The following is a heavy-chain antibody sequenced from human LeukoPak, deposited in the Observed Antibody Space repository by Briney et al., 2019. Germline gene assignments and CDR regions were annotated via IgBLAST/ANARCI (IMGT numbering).Heavy chain of an antibody. CDR2: IIPILGTT. V-gene: IGHV1-69*06. Sequence: PSVKVSCKASRGTFSSYAISWVRQAPGHGLEWMGRIIPILGTTNYAQKFQGRVTITADKATSTAYMELSSLRAEDTAVYYCARDVDTAMVEVSYYMDVWGKGTTVTVSS. CDR3: ARDVDTAMVEVSYYMDV. J-gene: IGHJ6*03. CDR1: RGTFSSYA. D-gene: IGHD5-18*01.